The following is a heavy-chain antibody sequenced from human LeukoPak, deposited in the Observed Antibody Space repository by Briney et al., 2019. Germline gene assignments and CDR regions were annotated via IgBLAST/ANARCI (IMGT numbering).Heavy chain of an antibody. CDR2: INPNSGGT. V-gene: IGHV1-2*02. D-gene: IGHD3-22*01. J-gene: IGHJ3*02. Sequence: GASVKVSCKASGYTFTGYYIHWVRQAPGQGLEWMGWINPNSGGTNYAQKFQGRVTMTRDTSISTAYMELSRLRSDDTAVYYCAREMIVVVITNHDAFDIWGQGTMVTVSS. CDR3: AREMIVVVITNHDAFDI. CDR1: GYTFTGYY.